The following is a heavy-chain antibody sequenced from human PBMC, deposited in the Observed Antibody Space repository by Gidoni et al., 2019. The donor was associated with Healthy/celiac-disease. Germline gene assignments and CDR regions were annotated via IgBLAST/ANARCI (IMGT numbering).Heavy chain of an antibody. V-gene: IGHV3-7*03. CDR2: IKQDGSEK. CDR3: ARDVTVVPETTCYFDY. Sequence: EVQLVESGGGLVQPGGSLRLPCAASGFPFSSYWMSWVRQAPGKGLEWVANIKQDGSEKYYVDSVKGRFTISRDNAKNSLYLQMNSLRAEDTAVYYCARDVTVVPETTCYFDYWGQGTLVTVSS. J-gene: IGHJ4*02. D-gene: IGHD2-2*01. CDR1: GFPFSSYW.